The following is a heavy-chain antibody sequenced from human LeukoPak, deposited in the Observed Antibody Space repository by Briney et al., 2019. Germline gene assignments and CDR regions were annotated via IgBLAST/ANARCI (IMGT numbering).Heavy chain of an antibody. Sequence: ASVKVSCKASGYTFTGYYMHWVRQAPGQGLEWMGWINPNSGGTNYAQKFQGRVTMTRDTSISTAYMELRSLRSDDTAVYYCATLSNSGSSDAFDIWGQGTVVTVSS. J-gene: IGHJ3*02. CDR1: GYTFTGYY. CDR2: INPNSGGT. V-gene: IGHV1-2*02. D-gene: IGHD1-26*01. CDR3: ATLSNSGSSDAFDI.